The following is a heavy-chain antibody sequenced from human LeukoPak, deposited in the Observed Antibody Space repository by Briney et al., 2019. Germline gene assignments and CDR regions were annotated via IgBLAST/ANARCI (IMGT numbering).Heavy chain of an antibody. D-gene: IGHD3-16*01. CDR1: GGSISSGGYY. V-gene: IGHV4-31*03. Sequence: SQTLSLTCTVSGGSISSGGYYRSWIRQHPGKGLEWIGYIYYSGSTYYNPSLKSRVTISVDTSKNQFSLKLSSVTAADTAVYYCARDLGPQRLVAAFDIWGQGTMVTVSS. CDR3: ARDLGPQRLVAAFDI. J-gene: IGHJ3*02. CDR2: IYYSGST.